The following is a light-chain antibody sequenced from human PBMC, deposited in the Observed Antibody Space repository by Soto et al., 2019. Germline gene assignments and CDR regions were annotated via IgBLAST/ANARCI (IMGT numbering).Light chain of an antibody. CDR1: QGIYSF. Sequence: GARVTITCRASQGIYSFLAWYQQQPGKAPKLLIHTTSTLQSGVPSRFSGSGSGTEFTLTISSLQPEDFATYYCQHRHSYPITFGQGTRLEIK. V-gene: IGKV1-9*01. CDR2: TTS. J-gene: IGKJ5*01. CDR3: QHRHSYPIT.